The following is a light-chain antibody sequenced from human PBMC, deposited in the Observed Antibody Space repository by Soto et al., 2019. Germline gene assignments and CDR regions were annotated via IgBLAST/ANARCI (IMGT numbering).Light chain of an antibody. Sequence: QSVLTQPPSASGTPGQRVTISCSGSRSNIGSKTVIWYQQLPGTAPKLLIYSNNQRPSGVPDRFSGSKSGTSASLSISGLQSEDEADYYCATCDDSLNGLFGTGTKLTVL. J-gene: IGLJ1*01. V-gene: IGLV1-44*01. CDR1: RSNIGSKT. CDR3: ATCDDSLNGL. CDR2: SNN.